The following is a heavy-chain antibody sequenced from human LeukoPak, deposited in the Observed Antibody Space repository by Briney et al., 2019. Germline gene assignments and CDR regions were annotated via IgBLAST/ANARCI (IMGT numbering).Heavy chain of an antibody. D-gene: IGHD3-10*01. CDR1: GFDFSSYA. V-gene: IGHV3-23*01. Sequence: GGSLRLSCAASGFDFSSYAMSWARQAPGRGLEWVSVISGSAGSTVYADSVKGRFTISRDNSKNTLYLQMNSLRAEDTAVYYCAKDPGGSGSYFPDYWGQGTLVTVSS. CDR3: AKDPGGSGSYFPDY. CDR2: ISGSAGST. J-gene: IGHJ4*02.